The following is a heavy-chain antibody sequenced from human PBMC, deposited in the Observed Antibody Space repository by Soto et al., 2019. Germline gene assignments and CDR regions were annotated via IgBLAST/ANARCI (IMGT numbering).Heavy chain of an antibody. CDR2: ISYDGSNK. Sequence: QVQLVESGGGVVQPGRSLRLSCAASGFAFSSYGMHWVRQAPGKGLEWVAVISYDGSNKYYADSVKGRFTISRDNSKNTLYLQMNSLRAEDTAVYYCARRCAYFYGMDVWGQGTTVTVSS. D-gene: IGHD2-8*01. J-gene: IGHJ6*02. CDR3: ARRCAYFYGMDV. CDR1: GFAFSSYG. V-gene: IGHV3-30*03.